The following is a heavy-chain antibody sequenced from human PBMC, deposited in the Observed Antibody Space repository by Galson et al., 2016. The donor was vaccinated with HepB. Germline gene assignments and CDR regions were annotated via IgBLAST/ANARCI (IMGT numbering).Heavy chain of an antibody. D-gene: IGHD6-13*01. CDR2: ISYDGSVK. Sequence: SLRLSCAASGFLFSSHAMHWVRQAPGKGLEWLALISYDGSVKYYADSVKGRFTISRDNSKNTMYVHMTGLRAEDTAAYYCAKSPATAGAYYFDSWGQGTLVTVSS. CDR1: GFLFSSHA. CDR3: AKSPATAGAYYFDS. J-gene: IGHJ4*02. V-gene: IGHV3-30*04.